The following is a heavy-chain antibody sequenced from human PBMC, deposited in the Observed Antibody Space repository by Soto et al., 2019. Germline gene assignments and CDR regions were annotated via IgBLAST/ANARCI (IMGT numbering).Heavy chain of an antibody. J-gene: IGHJ4*02. CDR3: AKRGQPLGGGYFDY. CDR2: ISGSGGST. Sequence: GGSLRLSCAASRFPFSSYAMSWVRQAPGKGLEWVSAISGSGGSTYYADSVKGRLTISRDNSKKTLHLQMNRLRAEDAAVYYCAKRGQPLGGGYFDYWGQGTLVTVSS. CDR1: RFPFSSYA. V-gene: IGHV3-23*01. D-gene: IGHD6-13*01.